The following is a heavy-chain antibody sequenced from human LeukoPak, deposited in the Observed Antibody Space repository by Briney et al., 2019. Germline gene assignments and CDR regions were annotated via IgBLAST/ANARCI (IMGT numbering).Heavy chain of an antibody. Sequence: GESLKISCKGSGYNFTSYWIGWGRQMPWKGVEWMGMVYPGDCGTRYSPSFQGQVTISADKSISTAYLQWSSLKASDTVIYYCAGLKFEDIVVVPAASNWGGDNWFDPWGQGTLVTVSS. CDR1: GYNFTSYW. CDR2: VYPGDCGT. J-gene: IGHJ5*02. D-gene: IGHD2-2*01. V-gene: IGHV5-51*03. CDR3: AGLKFEDIVVVPAASNWGGDNWFDP.